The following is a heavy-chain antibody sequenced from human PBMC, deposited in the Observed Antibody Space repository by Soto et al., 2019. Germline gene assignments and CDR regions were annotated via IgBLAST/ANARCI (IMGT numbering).Heavy chain of an antibody. J-gene: IGHJ4*02. CDR3: AHGSCFGADCYPNPYFDF. D-gene: IGHD2-21*02. Sequence: QITLKESGPPLVKPTQTLTLTCTFSGFSLSTTEEGVGWIRQPPGKAPEWLALIYWDDDKRYSPSLKTRLTITKHTSKNQVVLTVTNVDPVDTATYYCAHGSCFGADCYPNPYFDFWGQGILVTVSS. V-gene: IGHV2-5*02. CDR2: IYWDDDK. CDR1: GFSLSTTEEG.